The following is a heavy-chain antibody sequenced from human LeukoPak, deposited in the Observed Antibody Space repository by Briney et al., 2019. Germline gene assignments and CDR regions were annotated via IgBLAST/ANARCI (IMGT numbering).Heavy chain of an antibody. CDR2: INLYSGGA. J-gene: IGHJ3*02. CDR1: GYTFTDYY. Sequence: ASVKVSCKASGYTFTDYYMHWVRQAPGQGLGWMGCINLYSGGAHYAQKFQDWLSMTRDTSINTAYMELSSLRSDDTAVYYCARDPLESRSWASRAVDIWGQGTMVTVSS. D-gene: IGHD5-24*01. V-gene: IGHV1-2*04. CDR3: ARDPLESRSWASRAVDI.